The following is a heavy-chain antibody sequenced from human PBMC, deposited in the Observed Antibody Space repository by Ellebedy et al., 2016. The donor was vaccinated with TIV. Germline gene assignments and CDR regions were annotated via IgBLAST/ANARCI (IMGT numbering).Heavy chain of an antibody. CDR3: TTSLGVYDILTGIPTTYYYGMDG. CDR2: IKSKTDGGTT. J-gene: IGHJ6*02. CDR1: GFTFSNAW. Sequence: GGSLRLSXAASGFTFSNAWMSWVRQAPGKGLEWVGRIKSKTDGGTTDYAAPVKGRFTISRDDSKDTLYLQMNSLKTEDTAVYYCTTSLGVYDILTGIPTTYYYGMDGWGQGTTVTVSS. D-gene: IGHD3-9*01. V-gene: IGHV3-15*01.